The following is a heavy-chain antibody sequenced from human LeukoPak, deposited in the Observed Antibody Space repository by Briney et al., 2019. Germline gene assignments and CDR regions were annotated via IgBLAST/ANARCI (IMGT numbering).Heavy chain of an antibody. V-gene: IGHV4-31*03. CDR3: ARDSGYECWYFNL. CDR1: GGSISSGGYY. J-gene: IGHJ2*01. Sequence: SETLSLTCTVSGGSISSGGYYWSWIRQHPGKGLEWIGYIYYSGSTYYNPSLKSRVTISVDTSKNQFSLKLSSVTAADTAVYYCARDSGYECWYFNLWGRGALVTVSS. D-gene: IGHD5-12*01. CDR2: IYYSGST.